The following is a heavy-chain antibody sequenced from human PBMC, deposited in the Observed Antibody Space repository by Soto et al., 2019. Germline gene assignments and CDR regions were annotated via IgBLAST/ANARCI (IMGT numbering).Heavy chain of an antibody. D-gene: IGHD3-10*01. J-gene: IGHJ4*02. V-gene: IGHV3-30*18. Sequence: LRLSCAASGFTFRSYGMHWVRQAPGKGLEWVAVISYDGSNKYYADSVKGRFTISRDNYKNTLYLQMNSLRAEDTAVYYCAKESYVTLSHYFDYLGQGTLVTVAP. CDR1: GFTFRSYG. CDR3: AKESYVTLSHYFDY. CDR2: ISYDGSNK.